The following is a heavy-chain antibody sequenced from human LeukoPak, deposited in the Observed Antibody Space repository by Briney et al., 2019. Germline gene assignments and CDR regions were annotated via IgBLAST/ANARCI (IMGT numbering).Heavy chain of an antibody. CDR2: LYRRGET. Sequence: GRSLRLSCVASGFTLNTNYMSWVRQAPGQGPEWLAVLYRRGETYYAGSVKGRFTISRDDSKNTLYLQMDSLRAEDTAVYYCARDYYYGDDRQPVRVDYWGQGTLVTVSS. J-gene: IGHJ4*02. D-gene: IGHD3-10*01. CDR3: ARDYYYGDDRQPVRVDY. CDR1: GFTLNTNY. V-gene: IGHV3-66*01.